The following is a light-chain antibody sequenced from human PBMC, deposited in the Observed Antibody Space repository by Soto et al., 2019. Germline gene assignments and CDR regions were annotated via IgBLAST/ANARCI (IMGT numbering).Light chain of an antibody. J-gene: IGKJ4*01. CDR3: QQYNDWPLT. Sequence: EKVMTQSPAALSVSPGERATLSCRASQSVNSNLAWYQRKPGQAPRLLLYGASTRATGIPARFSGSASGTEVTLPISSLQSEDSAGYYCQQYNDWPLTFGGGTKVEIK. CDR1: QSVNSN. V-gene: IGKV3-15*01. CDR2: GAS.